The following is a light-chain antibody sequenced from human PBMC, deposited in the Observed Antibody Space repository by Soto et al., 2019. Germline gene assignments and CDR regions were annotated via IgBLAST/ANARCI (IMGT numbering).Light chain of an antibody. Sequence: DIQMTQSPSSLSASVGDRVTITCRASQSISSYVNWYQQKPGQAPNLLIYAASNLQSGVPSRFSGSGSGTDFTLTSTSLQPEDFATYYCQQSFSAPLTFGGGTKVDIK. CDR2: AAS. J-gene: IGKJ4*01. CDR1: QSISSY. V-gene: IGKV1-39*01. CDR3: QQSFSAPLT.